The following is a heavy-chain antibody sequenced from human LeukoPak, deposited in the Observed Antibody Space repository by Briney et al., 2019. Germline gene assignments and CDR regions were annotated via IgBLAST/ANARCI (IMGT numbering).Heavy chain of an antibody. Sequence: SVKVSCMASGGSFTKFVISWVRQGPGQGLEWMGKVLPIFGTTHYAQKFLGRVTISADNSTSTAYMELSSLRSDDTAVYYCVRRFYYDSSGYSEIWGQGSQVTVSS. CDR1: GGSFTKFV. V-gene: IGHV1-69*06. CDR3: VRRFYYDSSGYSEI. D-gene: IGHD3-22*01. J-gene: IGHJ4*02. CDR2: VLPIFGTT.